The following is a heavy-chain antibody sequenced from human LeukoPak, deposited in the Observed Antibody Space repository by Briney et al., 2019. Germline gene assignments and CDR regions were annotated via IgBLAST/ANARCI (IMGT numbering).Heavy chain of an antibody. V-gene: IGHV4-4*07. CDR2: IYTSGST. D-gene: IGHD6-19*01. Sequence: SETLSLTCTVSGGSISSYYWNWIRQPAGKGLEWVGRIYTSGSTNYNPSLKSRVSMSVDTSKSQFSLKLSSVTAADTAVYYCARGKVVAGTPGQNSWDSWGQGTLVTVSS. CDR1: GGSISSYY. CDR3: ARGKVVAGTPGQNSWDS. J-gene: IGHJ4*02.